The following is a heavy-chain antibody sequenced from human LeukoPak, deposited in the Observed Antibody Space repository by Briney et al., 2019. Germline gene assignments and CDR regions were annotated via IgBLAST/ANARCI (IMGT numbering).Heavy chain of an antibody. CDR3: ASHYCSGSSCYGRWVY. J-gene: IGHJ4*02. V-gene: IGHV3-11*03. D-gene: IGHD2-2*01. Sequence: NPGGSLRLSCAASGFTFSDYYMSWIRQAPGKGLEWISYISGSSSYTNYADSVKGRFTISRDNAKNSLYLQMNSLRAEDTAVYYCASHYCSGSSCYGRWVYWGQGTLVTVSS. CDR1: GFTFSDYY. CDR2: ISGSSSYT.